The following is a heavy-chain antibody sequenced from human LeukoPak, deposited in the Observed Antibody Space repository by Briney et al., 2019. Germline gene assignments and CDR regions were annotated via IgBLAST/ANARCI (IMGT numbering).Heavy chain of an antibody. CDR1: GFTFSSYG. J-gene: IGHJ6*02. D-gene: IGHD6-19*01. Sequence: GGSLRLSCAASGFTFSSYGMHWVRQAPGKGLEWVAVISYDGSNKYYADSVKGRFTISRDNSKNTLYLQMNSLRAEDTAVYYCAKDLTAVAEKLNYYGMDVWGQGTTVTVS. V-gene: IGHV3-30*18. CDR2: ISYDGSNK. CDR3: AKDLTAVAEKLNYYGMDV.